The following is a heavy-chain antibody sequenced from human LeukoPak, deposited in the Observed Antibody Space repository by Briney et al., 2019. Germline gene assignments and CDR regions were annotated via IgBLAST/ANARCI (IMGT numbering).Heavy chain of an antibody. D-gene: IGHD3-16*01. V-gene: IGHV1-24*01. CDR1: GYTLTELS. CDR2: FDPEDGET. CDR3: ATGDGWGSSEYFDY. J-gene: IGHJ4*02. Sequence: ASVKVSCKVSGYTLTELSMHWVRQAPGKGLEWMGGFDPEDGETIYAQKFQGRVTMTEDTSTDTAYMELSSLRSEDTAVYYCATGDGWGSSEYFDYWGQGTLVTVSS.